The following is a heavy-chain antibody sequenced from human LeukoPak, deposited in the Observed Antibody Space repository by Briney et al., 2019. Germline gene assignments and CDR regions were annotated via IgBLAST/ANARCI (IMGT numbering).Heavy chain of an antibody. CDR2: IIPILGIA. Sequence: SVKVSCKASGGTFSSYAISWVRQAPGQGLEWMGRIIPILGIANYAQKFQGRVTITADKSTSTAYMELRSLRSEDTAVYYCIASSSWYFDYWGQGTLVTVSS. V-gene: IGHV1-69*04. CDR3: IASSSWYFDY. J-gene: IGHJ4*02. CDR1: GGTFSSYA. D-gene: IGHD6-13*01.